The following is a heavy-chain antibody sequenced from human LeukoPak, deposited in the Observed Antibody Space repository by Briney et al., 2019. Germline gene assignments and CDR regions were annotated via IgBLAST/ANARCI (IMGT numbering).Heavy chain of an antibody. J-gene: IGHJ4*02. CDR3: VRRDPYCAGGCPVDF. D-gene: IGHD2-21*02. CDR1: GYSITNYW. CDR2: IYPGDSDT. Sequence: GESLKISCKGSGYSITNYWIAWVRQMPGKGLELMGFIYPGDSDTRYSPSLQVQVTISADKFTTTAYLQWSSLKASDTAIYYCVRRDPYCAGGCPVDFWGQGTLVTVSS. V-gene: IGHV5-51*01.